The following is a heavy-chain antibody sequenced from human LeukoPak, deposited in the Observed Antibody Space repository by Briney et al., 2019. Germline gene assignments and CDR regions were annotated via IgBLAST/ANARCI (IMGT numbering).Heavy chain of an antibody. V-gene: IGHV1-18*01. D-gene: IGHD5-12*01. Sequence: ASVKVSGKASGYTFTSYGISWVRQAPGQGLEWMGWISAYNGNTNYAQKLQGRVTMTTDTSTSTAYMELRSLRSDDTAVYYCARRRGYSGYDPSDYWGQGTLVTVSS. CDR2: ISAYNGNT. J-gene: IGHJ4*02. CDR1: GYTFTSYG. CDR3: ARRRGYSGYDPSDY.